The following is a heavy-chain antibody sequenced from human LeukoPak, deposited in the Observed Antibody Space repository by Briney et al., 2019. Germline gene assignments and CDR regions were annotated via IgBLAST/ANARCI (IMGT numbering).Heavy chain of an antibody. D-gene: IGHD3-16*01. CDR1: RFTFSDYW. CDR3: ARDPDYRGSQPHGYFDY. J-gene: IGHJ4*02. CDR2: IKRDGSDI. Sequence: GGSLRLSCAASRFTFSDYWMSWVRQAPGKGLEWVAYIKRDGSDIYYVDSVKGRFIISRDNAKNSLYLQMNSLRAEDTAVHYCARDPDYRGSQPHGYFDYWGQGTLVTVSS. V-gene: IGHV3-7*01.